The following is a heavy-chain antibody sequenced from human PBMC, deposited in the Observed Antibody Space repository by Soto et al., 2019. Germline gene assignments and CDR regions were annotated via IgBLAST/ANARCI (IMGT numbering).Heavy chain of an antibody. V-gene: IGHV3-74*01. D-gene: IGHD2-2*01. Sequence: RGRSLILSCAASGLTLSTFWMHCARHAPGQGPVWVSRRTGDGPSTSHAASVKGRFTISRDNAENTLFLQMSGLRAEDTAVYYCARSQYLPDDAFDAWGRGTVVT. CDR1: GLTLSTFW. J-gene: IGHJ3*01. CDR3: ARSQYLPDDAFDA. CDR2: RTGDGPST.